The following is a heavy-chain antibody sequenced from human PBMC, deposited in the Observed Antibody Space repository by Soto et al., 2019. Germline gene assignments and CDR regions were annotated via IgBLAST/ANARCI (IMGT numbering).Heavy chain of an antibody. V-gene: IGHV1-8*01. CDR1: GNTFTSYD. J-gene: IGHJ4*02. CDR3: ARGRASGSYYLLDY. CDR2: INPNSGNI. Sequence: ASVKVSFKASGNTFTSYDINWGRQATGHGLEWMGWINPNSGNIGYAQKFQGRVTMTRDTAIRTAYMEVSRLRSDDTAVHYCARGRASGSYYLLDYWGQGTLVTVSS. D-gene: IGHD3-10*01.